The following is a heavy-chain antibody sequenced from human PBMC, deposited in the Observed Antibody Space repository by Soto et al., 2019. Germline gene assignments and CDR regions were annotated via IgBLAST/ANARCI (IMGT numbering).Heavy chain of an antibody. CDR3: ARGPPDWGFDY. CDR1: GYTFTSFD. D-gene: IGHD7-27*01. J-gene: IGHJ4*02. CDR2: MNPKTGNT. Sequence: QVQLVQSGAEVKKPGASVKVSCKASGYTFTSFDINWVRQATGQGLEWIGWMNPKTGNTGYAQKFQGRVTMTRNPSITTPYMELSSLTSEDTAVYYCARGPPDWGFDYWGQGTLVPVSS. V-gene: IGHV1-8*01.